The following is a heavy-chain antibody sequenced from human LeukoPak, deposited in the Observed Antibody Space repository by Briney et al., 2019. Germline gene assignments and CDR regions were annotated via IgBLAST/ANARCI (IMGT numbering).Heavy chain of an antibody. V-gene: IGHV1-18*01. Sequence: EASVKVSCKASGYTFTSYGISWVRQAPGQGLEWMGWISAYNGNTDCAQKFQGRVTMTTDTSTSTAYMELRSLRSDDTAVYYCARVQWPPDYWGQGTLVTVSS. D-gene: IGHD6-19*01. CDR2: ISAYNGNT. CDR1: GYTFTSYG. J-gene: IGHJ4*02. CDR3: ARVQWPPDY.